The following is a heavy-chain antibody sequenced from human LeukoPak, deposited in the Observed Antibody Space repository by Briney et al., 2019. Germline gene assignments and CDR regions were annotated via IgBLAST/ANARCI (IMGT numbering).Heavy chain of an antibody. D-gene: IGHD5-18*01. V-gene: IGHV4-31*03. CDR2: IYYSGST. Sequence: SETLSLTCTVSGGSISSGGYSWSWIRQHPGKGLEWIGYIYYSGSTYYNPSLKSRVTISVDTSKNQFSLKLSSVTAADTAVYYCAREGYSYGFGWFDPWGQGTLVTVSS. J-gene: IGHJ5*02. CDR1: GGSISSGGYS. CDR3: AREGYSYGFGWFDP.